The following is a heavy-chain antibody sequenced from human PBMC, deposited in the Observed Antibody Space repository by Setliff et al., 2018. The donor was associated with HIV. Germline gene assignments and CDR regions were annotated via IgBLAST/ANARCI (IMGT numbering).Heavy chain of an antibody. D-gene: IGHD6-13*01. CDR2: VYYSGST. V-gene: IGHV4-39*07. Sequence: SETLSLTCIVSGGSISSSSYYWGWIRQPPGKGLEWFGTVYYSGSTYYNPSLKSRVTISVDTSENQFSLKLSSVTAADTAVYYCARDGYSSSWYVISGSFDYWGQGIQVTVS. CDR1: GGSISSSSYY. J-gene: IGHJ4*02. CDR3: ARDGYSSSWYVISGSFDY.